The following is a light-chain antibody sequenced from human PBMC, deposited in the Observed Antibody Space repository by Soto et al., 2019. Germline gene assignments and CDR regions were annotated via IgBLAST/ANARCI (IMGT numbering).Light chain of an antibody. J-gene: IGKJ4*01. CDR2: GAS. V-gene: IGKV3-20*01. Sequence: EIVLTQSPGTLSLSPGERATLSCRASQSVSTSYLAWYQQKPGQAPRLLIYGASSRATGIPDRFSGSGSGADFPLTISRLEPEDFAVYYCQQYGSVPLTFGGGTKVEIK. CDR1: QSVSTSY. CDR3: QQYGSVPLT.